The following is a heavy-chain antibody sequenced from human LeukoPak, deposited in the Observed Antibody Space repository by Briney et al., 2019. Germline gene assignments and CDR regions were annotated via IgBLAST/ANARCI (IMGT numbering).Heavy chain of an antibody. V-gene: IGHV3-15*01. Sequence: PGGSLRLSCAASAFTFSNAWMSWVRQAPGKGLEWVGRIKSKTDGGTTDYAAPVKGRFTISRDDSKNTLYLQMNSLKTEDTAVYYCTTDEYYVRAFDIWGQGTMVTVSS. CDR1: AFTFSNAW. D-gene: IGHD3-10*02. CDR2: IKSKTDGGTT. CDR3: TTDEYYVRAFDI. J-gene: IGHJ3*02.